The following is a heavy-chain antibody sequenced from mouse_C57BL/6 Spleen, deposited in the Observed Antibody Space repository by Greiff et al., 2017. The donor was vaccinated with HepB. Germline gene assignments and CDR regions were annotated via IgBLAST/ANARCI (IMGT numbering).Heavy chain of an antibody. J-gene: IGHJ3*01. V-gene: IGHV5-6*01. CDR3: ARPTMPSTRFAY. D-gene: IGHD1-1*02. CDR1: GFTFSSYG. CDR2: ISSGGSYT. Sequence: VQLKESGGDLVKPGGSLKLSCAASGFTFSSYGMSWVRQTPDKRLEWVATISSGGSYTYYPDSVKGRFTISRDNAKNTLYLQMSSLKSEDTAMYYCARPTMPSTRFAYWGQGTLVTVSA.